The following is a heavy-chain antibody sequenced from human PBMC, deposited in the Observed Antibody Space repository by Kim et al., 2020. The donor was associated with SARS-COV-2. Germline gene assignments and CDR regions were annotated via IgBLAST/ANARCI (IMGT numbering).Heavy chain of an antibody. Sequence: QDFKGRFAMTTDTSASTAYMELRSLRSEDTAVYYCARDSTIVVVESAIDSWGQGTLVTVSS. CDR3: ARDSTIVVVESAIDS. J-gene: IGHJ5*01. V-gene: IGHV1-18*01. D-gene: IGHD2-21*01.